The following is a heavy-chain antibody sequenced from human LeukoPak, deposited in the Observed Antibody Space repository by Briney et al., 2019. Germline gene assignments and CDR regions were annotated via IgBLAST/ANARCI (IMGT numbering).Heavy chain of an antibody. V-gene: IGHV3-23*01. CDR3: AKNGDRGAYCTGGTCYPYFYNYMDV. Sequence: GALRLSCAASGITFSSYGRSWVRQAPGKGLEWVSSISSTGGTTYYADSVKGRFTISRDNSKNTLYLQMNSLRAEDTAIYYCAKNGDRGAYCTGGTCYPYFYNYMDVWGKGTTVTI. D-gene: IGHD2-15*01. J-gene: IGHJ6*03. CDR2: ISSTGGTT. CDR1: GITFSSYG.